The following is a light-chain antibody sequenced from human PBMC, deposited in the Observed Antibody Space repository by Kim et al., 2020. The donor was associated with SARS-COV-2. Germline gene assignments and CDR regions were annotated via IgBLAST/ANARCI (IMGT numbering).Light chain of an antibody. J-gene: IGLJ2*01. CDR2: DNR. CDR1: SSNIGNYY. CDR3: GAWDRGLGIVL. V-gene: IGLV1-51*01. Sequence: GQRVTISGSGSSSNIGNYYVSWYQQVPGTAPRLLIYDNRERPSGIPDRFSGSKSGTTATLGISGLQTGDEADYYCGAWDRGLGIVLFGGGTKVTVL.